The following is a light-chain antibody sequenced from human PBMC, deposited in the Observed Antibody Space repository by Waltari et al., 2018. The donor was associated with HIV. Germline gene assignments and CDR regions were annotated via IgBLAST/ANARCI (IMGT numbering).Light chain of an antibody. Sequence: HSVLTQPLSATGPLGQRVTPSCSARWPTIGNDLVHLYQQLPGTTPKLLIYKNVQRPSWVADRFAGAKTVATAYLVISGLRSEDEADYYCGGWDAGLSAYVFGAGTKFTVL. CDR1: WPTIGNDL. J-gene: IGLJ1*01. CDR2: KNV. V-gene: IGLV1-47*01. CDR3: GGWDAGLSAYV.